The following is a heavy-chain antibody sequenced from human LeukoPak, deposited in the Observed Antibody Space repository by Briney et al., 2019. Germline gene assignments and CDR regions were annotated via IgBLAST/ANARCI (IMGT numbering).Heavy chain of an antibody. D-gene: IGHD2-2*01. CDR3: ARSIVVVPAAIVDAFDI. V-gene: IGHV1-69*13. J-gene: IGHJ3*02. Sequence: SVKVSCKASGGTFSSHAISWVRQAPGQGLEWMGGIIPIFGTANYAQKFQGRVTITADESTSTAYMELSSLRSEDTAVYYCARSIVVVPAAIVDAFDIWGQGTMVTVSS. CDR1: GGTFSSHA. CDR2: IIPIFGTA.